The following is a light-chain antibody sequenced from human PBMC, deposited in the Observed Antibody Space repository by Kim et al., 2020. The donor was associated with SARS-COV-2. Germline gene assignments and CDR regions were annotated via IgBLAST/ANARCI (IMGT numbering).Light chain of an antibody. Sequence: GKTVTFSCTRSSGSIASHYVQWYQQRPGSAPATVIYADNQRPSGVPDRFSGSIDSSSNSASLTISGLKTEDEADYYCQSYDSSNRVFGGGTQLTVL. J-gene: IGLJ2*01. V-gene: IGLV6-57*03. CDR3: QSYDSSNRV. CDR2: ADN. CDR1: SGSIASHY.